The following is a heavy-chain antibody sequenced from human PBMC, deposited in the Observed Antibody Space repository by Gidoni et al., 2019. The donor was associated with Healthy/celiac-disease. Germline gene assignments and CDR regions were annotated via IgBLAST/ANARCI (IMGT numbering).Heavy chain of an antibody. D-gene: IGHD3-16*02. Sequence: EVQLVESGGGVVRPGGSLRLSCAASGFTFDDYVMTWVRQAPGKGLEWVSGLNWNGGSTGYADSVKGRFTISRDNAKNSLYLQMNRLRAEDTALYYCARDGTWGSYRYGHDYWGQGTLVTVSA. CDR3: ARDGTWGSYRYGHDY. CDR2: LNWNGGST. CDR1: GFTFDDYV. J-gene: IGHJ4*02. V-gene: IGHV3-20*04.